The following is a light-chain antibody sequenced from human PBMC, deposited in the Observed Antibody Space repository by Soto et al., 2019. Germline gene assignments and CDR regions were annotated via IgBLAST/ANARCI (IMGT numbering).Light chain of an antibody. V-gene: IGKV1-39*01. CDR1: QSISRF. Sequence: DIQMTQSPSSLSASVGDRVSITCRASQSISRFLYWYQQKPGKAPKLLIYAASSLQSGVPSRFSGSGSGTDFTLTISSLQPEDSASYYCQQSSGTPLTFGGGTKVEIK. CDR2: AAS. CDR3: QQSSGTPLT. J-gene: IGKJ4*01.